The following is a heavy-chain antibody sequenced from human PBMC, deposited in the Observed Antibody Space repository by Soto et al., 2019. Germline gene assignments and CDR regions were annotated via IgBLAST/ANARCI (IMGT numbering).Heavy chain of an antibody. J-gene: IGHJ5*02. D-gene: IGHD3-3*01. CDR2: IIPIFGTA. Sequence: SVKVSCKASGGTFSSYAISWVRQAPGQGLEWMGGIIPIFGTANYAQKFQGRVTITADESTSAAYMELSSLRSEDTAVYYCARDKREGITIFGVVINGGWFDPWGQGTLVTVSS. CDR1: GGTFSSYA. CDR3: ARDKREGITIFGVVINGGWFDP. V-gene: IGHV1-69*13.